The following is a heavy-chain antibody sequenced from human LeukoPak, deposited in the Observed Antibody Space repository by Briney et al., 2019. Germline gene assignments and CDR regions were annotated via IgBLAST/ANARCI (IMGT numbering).Heavy chain of an antibody. CDR1: GGSINSHH. Sequence: PSETLSLTCTVSGGSINSHHWSWIRQPPGKGLEWIGDIYYKGDTNYNPSLKSRVTISVDTSKNHLSLKLTSVLAADTAIYYCVRRDNTGWNYFDYWGQGILVTVSS. CDR3: VRRDNTGWNYFDY. D-gene: IGHD6-19*01. J-gene: IGHJ4*02. V-gene: IGHV4-59*08. CDR2: IYYKGDT.